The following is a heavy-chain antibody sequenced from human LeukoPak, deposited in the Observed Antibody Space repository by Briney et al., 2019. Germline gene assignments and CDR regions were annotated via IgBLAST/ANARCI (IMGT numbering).Heavy chain of an antibody. J-gene: IGHJ3*01. V-gene: IGHV3-74*01. CDR2: VNEDGSRT. CDR1: GFTFNRFW. Sequence: GGSLRPSCAASGFTFNRFWMHWVRQAPGQGLMWVSHVNEDGSRTTYADPVKGRFTVSRDNARGTLYLEMNNLAVDDTAVYYCTRGHASGWTRDAFDLWGQGTMVTVSS. D-gene: IGHD6-19*01. CDR3: TRGHASGWTRDAFDL.